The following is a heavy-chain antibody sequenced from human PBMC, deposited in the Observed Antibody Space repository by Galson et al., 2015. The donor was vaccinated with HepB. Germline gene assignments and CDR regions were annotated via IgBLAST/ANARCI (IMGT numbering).Heavy chain of an antibody. Sequence: SLRLSCAASGFTFSDYYMSWIRQAPGKGLEWVSYISSSSSYTNYADSVKGRFTISRDNAKNSLYLQMNSLRAEDTAVYYCARAQPVEWELDYWGQGTLVTVSS. CDR3: ARAQPVEWELDY. CDR1: GFTFSDYY. CDR2: ISSSSSYT. V-gene: IGHV3-11*05. J-gene: IGHJ4*02. D-gene: IGHD1-26*01.